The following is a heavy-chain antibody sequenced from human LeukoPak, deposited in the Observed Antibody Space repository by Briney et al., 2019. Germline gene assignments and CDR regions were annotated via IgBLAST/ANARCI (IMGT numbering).Heavy chain of an antibody. J-gene: IGHJ5*02. D-gene: IGHD1-26*01. CDR3: AGDNSAGDNAWWFDP. V-gene: IGHV1-46*01. CDR2: INPTGGGT. Sequence: ASPKVSCKASGYTVTSYYMHWVRQAPGQGVGWRGLINPTGGGTGNTQKFQGRVTMTRDMSTSTDYMGLSIVRAEATANYYSAGDNSAGDNAWWFDPWGQGTLVTVSS. CDR1: GYTVTSYY.